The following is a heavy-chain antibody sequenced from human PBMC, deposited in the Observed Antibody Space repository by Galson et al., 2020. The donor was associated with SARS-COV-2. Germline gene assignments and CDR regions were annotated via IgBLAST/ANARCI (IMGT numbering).Heavy chain of an antibody. CDR3: ARVGQWLVRDFEY. CDR1: GGSISSSSYY. CDR2: IYYSGST. V-gene: IGHV4-39*07. Sequence: SETLSLTCTVSGGSISSSSYYWGWIRQPPGKGLEWIGSIYYSGSTYYNPSLKSRVTISVDTSKNQFSLKLSSVTAADTAVYYCARVGQWLVRDFEYWGQGTLVTVSS. J-gene: IGHJ4*02. D-gene: IGHD6-19*01.